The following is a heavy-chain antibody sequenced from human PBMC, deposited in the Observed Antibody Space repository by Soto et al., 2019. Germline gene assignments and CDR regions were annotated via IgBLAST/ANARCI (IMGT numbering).Heavy chain of an antibody. CDR1: GFSVSNIY. J-gene: IGHJ3*01. CDR2: IYSGGNT. V-gene: IGHV3-53*01. D-gene: IGHD5-18*01. CDR3: AKDRRDHNTRTDAFDV. Sequence: GGSLSLSCVVSGFSVSNIYISWVCQAPWKGLEWVSLIYSGGNTYYAESVKGRFTISRDNSKNTLYLQINDLRADDTGVYYCAKDRRDHNTRTDAFDVWGQGTTVTVSS.